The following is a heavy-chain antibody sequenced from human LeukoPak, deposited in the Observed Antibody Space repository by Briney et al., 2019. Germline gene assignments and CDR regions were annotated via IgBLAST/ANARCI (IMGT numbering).Heavy chain of an antibody. J-gene: IGHJ4*02. D-gene: IGHD2-2*01. Sequence: GGSLRLSCAASGFSVSSNHMSWVRQAPGKGLEGVSTIYSGESAYYADYVKGRFTISRDNCKIALVLQTNSLTAADTAVYYCARDGGSEYCSSSNCYEGFDYWGQGTLVTVSS. CDR1: GFSVSSNH. CDR3: ARDGGSEYCSSSNCYEGFDY. V-gene: IGHV3-66*01. CDR2: IYSGESA.